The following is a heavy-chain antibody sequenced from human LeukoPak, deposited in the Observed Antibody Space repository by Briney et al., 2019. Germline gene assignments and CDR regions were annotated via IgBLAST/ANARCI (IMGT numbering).Heavy chain of an antibody. CDR1: GFTFTRDW. J-gene: IGHJ4*02. V-gene: IGHV3-48*01. CDR3: ARSFFQWNYGSCLDS. D-gene: IGHD1-7*01. CDR2: ISSSSSTI. Sequence: GGSLRLSCIASGFTFTRDWMTWVRQAPGKGLEWVSYISSSSSTIYYADSVKGRFTISRDNAKNSLYLQMNSLRAEDTAVYYCARSFFQWNYGSCLDSWGQGTLVTVSS.